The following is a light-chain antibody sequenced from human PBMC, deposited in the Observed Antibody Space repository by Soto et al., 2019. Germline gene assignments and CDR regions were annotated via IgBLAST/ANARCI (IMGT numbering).Light chain of an antibody. Sequence: QSALTQPRSVSESPGQSVTISCSGTSSDVGGYKYVSWYQQHPGKAPKLMIYDVSKRPSGVPDRFSGSKSGSTASLTISGLQAEDEADYYCCSYAGSFSWVFGGGTTVTVL. V-gene: IGLV2-11*01. CDR2: DVS. CDR1: SSDVGGYKY. CDR3: CSYAGSFSWV. J-gene: IGLJ3*02.